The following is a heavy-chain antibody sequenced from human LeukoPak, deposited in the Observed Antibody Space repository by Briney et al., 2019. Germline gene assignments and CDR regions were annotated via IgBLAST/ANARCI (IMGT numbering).Heavy chain of an antibody. CDR1: GFTFSSYS. D-gene: IGHD3-10*01. CDR2: ISSSSSYI. J-gene: IGHJ4*02. CDR3: AKDIFTMVRGVFDY. V-gene: IGHV3-21*01. Sequence: GGSLRLSCAASGFTFSSYSMNWVRQAPGKGLEWVSSISSSSSYIYYADSVKGRFTISRDNAKNSLYLQMNSLRAEDTAVYYCAKDIFTMVRGVFDYWGQGTLVTVSS.